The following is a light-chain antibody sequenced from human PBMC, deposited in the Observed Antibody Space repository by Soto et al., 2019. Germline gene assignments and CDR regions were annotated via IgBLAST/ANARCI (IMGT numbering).Light chain of an antibody. Sequence: QSALAQPASVSGSPGQSITISCTGTSSDVGGYNYVSWYQQHPGKAPKLMIYDVSNRPSGVSNRLSGSKSGNMASLTISVLQAEYEADYYCVAWDYNLSCVLFGGGTKVTVL. CDR1: SSDVGGYNY. CDR3: VAWDYNLSCVL. CDR2: DVS. V-gene: IGLV2-14*01. J-gene: IGLJ2*01.